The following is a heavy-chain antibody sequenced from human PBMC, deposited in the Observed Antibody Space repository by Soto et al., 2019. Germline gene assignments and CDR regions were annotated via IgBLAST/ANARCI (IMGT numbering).Heavy chain of an antibody. D-gene: IGHD3-3*01. J-gene: IGHJ5*02. CDR1: GGSISSGGYY. Sequence: SETLSLTCTVSGGSISSGGYYWTWIRQHPGKGLEWIGYIYYTGSTYYNPSLKSRVTISLDTSKNHFSLKLTSVTAADTAVYYCAREGVDIKPWFDPWGQGTLVTVSS. CDR2: IYYTGST. CDR3: AREGVDIKPWFDP. V-gene: IGHV4-31*03.